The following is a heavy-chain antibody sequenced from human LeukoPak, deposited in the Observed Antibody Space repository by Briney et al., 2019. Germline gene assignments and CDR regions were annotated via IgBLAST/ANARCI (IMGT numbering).Heavy chain of an antibody. Sequence: QTGGSLRLSCAASGFTVSSNYMSWGREAPGEGLGWGSVIYSGGSTYYADCVKGRFTLSRDNSKNTLYLQMNSLRPEHTAVYYCVRDGSEGYLFDYWGQGTLVTVSS. V-gene: IGHV3-66*01. D-gene: IGHD1-1*01. J-gene: IGHJ4*02. CDR1: GFTVSSNY. CDR3: VRDGSEGYLFDY. CDR2: IYSGGST.